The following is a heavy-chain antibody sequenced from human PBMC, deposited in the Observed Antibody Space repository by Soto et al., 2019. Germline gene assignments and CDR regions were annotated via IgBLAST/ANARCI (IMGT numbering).Heavy chain of an antibody. D-gene: IGHD1-7*01. V-gene: IGHV3-74*01. CDR1: EFTFRSYW. CDR3: ARSLPGTYGAFDL. J-gene: IGHJ3*01. Sequence: EVQLVDSGGVLVQPGGSLRLSCAASEFTFRSYWMHWVRQSPGKGLVWVSRISGDGSSTTYADSVRGRFTISRDNAKNTVYLQMDSLRAEDTAVYYCARSLPGTYGAFDLWGQGTMVTVSS. CDR2: ISGDGSST.